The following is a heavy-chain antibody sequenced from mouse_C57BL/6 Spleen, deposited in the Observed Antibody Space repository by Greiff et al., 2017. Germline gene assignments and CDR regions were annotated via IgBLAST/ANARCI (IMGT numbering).Heavy chain of an antibody. Sequence: EVKLQESGGGLVKPGGSLKLSCAASGFTFTDSGMHWVRQAPEKGLDWVAYISSGSSTIYYVETVKVPFTISRYNSKHTLFMQMTSLRAEDTAMYYCARSYYSNYAMDYWGQGTSVTVSS. CDR3: ARSYYSNYAMDY. D-gene: IGHD2-5*01. CDR2: ISSGSSTI. J-gene: IGHJ4*01. CDR1: GFTFTDSG. V-gene: IGHV5-17*01.